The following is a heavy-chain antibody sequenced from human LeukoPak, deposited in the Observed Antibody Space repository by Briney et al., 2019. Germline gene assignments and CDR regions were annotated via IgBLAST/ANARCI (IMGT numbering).Heavy chain of an antibody. CDR3: ARHSWYSSGWYYFDY. V-gene: IGHV4-4*09. CDR1: GGSISSYY. D-gene: IGHD6-19*01. Sequence: PSETLSLTCTVSGGSISSYYWSWIRPPPGKGLEWIGYIYTSGSTNYNPSLKSRVTISVDTSKNQFSLKLSSVTAADTAVYYCARHSWYSSGWYYFDYWGQGTLVTVSS. J-gene: IGHJ4*02. CDR2: IYTSGST.